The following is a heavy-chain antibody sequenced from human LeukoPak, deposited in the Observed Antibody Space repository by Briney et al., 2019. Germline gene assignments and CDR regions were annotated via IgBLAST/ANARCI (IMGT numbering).Heavy chain of an antibody. CDR3: AKDRPLYYYDSSGYYPTSFDY. V-gene: IGHV3-23*01. CDR2: ISGSGGST. D-gene: IGHD3-22*01. J-gene: IGHJ4*02. Sequence: GGSLRLSCAASGFTFSSYAMSWVRQAPGKGLEWVSAISGSGGSTYYADSVKGRFTISRDNSKNTLYLQMNSLRAEDTAVYYCAKDRPLYYYDSSGYYPTSFDYWGQGTLVTDSS. CDR1: GFTFSSYA.